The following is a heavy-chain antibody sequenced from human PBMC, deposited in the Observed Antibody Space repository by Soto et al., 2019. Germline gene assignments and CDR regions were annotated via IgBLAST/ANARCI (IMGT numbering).Heavy chain of an antibody. V-gene: IGHV3-30-3*01. CDR3: ARGDREDILVVVGARPGEYGIDI. D-gene: IGHD2-15*01. CDR1: GFTFRNHA. Sequence: GGSLRLSCAASGFTFRNHAMHWVRQAPGKGLECLAVIAYDGSNAFYGDSVKGRFTISRDNSKNTLYLHMNSLRSEDTGVYYCARGDREDILVVVGARPGEYGIDIWGQGTTVTVS. CDR2: IAYDGSNA. J-gene: IGHJ6*02.